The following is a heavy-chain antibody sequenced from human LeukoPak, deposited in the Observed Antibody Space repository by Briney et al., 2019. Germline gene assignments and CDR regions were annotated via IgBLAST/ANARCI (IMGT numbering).Heavy chain of an antibody. D-gene: IGHD3-3*01. CDR3: ARSFGVDIY. Sequence: GGSLRLSCAASGFAFSSYWMHWVHQAPGKGLVWVSRINSDGSTTSYADSVKGRFTISRDNAENSLYLQMNSLRAEDTAVYYCARSFGVDIYWGQGTLVTVSS. J-gene: IGHJ4*02. V-gene: IGHV3-74*01. CDR1: GFAFSSYW. CDR2: INSDGSTT.